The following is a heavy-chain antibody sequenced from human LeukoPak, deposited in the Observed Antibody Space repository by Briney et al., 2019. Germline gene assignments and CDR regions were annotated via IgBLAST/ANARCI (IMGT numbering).Heavy chain of an antibody. CDR2: ISVQNGNA. CDR3: ARDHDSSGYYQSRFDY. J-gene: IGHJ4*02. V-gene: IGHV1-18*01. Sequence: ASVKVFCKAAGYSFNNHGIAWVRQAPGQGLEWMGWISVQNGNAKSAQKFDGRVTMTTDTSTSTAYMELRSLGSDDTAVYYCARDHDSSGYYQSRFDYWGQGTLVIVSS. D-gene: IGHD3-22*01. CDR1: GYSFNNHG.